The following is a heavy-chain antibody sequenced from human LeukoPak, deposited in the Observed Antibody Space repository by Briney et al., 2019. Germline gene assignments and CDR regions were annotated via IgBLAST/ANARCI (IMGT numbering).Heavy chain of an antibody. CDR1: GGSISSSSYY. D-gene: IGHD4-23*01. CDR3: ARRDYGGKYYYYGMDV. CDR2: IYYGGSA. J-gene: IGHJ6*02. Sequence: PSETLSLTCTVSGGSISSSSYYWGWIRQPPGKGLEWIGSIYYGGSAYYNPSLKSRVTISVDTSKNQFSLKLSSVTAADMAVYYCARRDYGGKYYYYGMDVWGQGTTVTVSS. V-gene: IGHV4-39*01.